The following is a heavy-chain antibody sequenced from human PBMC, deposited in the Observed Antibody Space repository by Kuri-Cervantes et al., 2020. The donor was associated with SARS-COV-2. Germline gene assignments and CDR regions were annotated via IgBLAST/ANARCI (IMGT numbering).Heavy chain of an antibody. CDR2: IRSSSSYT. V-gene: IGHV3-11*06. Sequence: LSLTCAASGFTFSDYDMSWIRQAPGKGLEWVSYIRSSSSYTYYADSVKGRFTISRDNTKNSLYLQMNSLRAENTAVYYCARGQCSGWYLGLSANWFDPWGQGTLVTVSS. J-gene: IGHJ5*02. CDR3: ARGQCSGWYLGLSANWFDP. D-gene: IGHD6-19*01. CDR1: GFTFSDYD.